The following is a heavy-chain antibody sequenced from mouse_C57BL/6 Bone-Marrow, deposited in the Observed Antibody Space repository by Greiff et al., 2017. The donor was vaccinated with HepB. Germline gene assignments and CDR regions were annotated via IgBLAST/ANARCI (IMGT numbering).Heavy chain of an antibody. V-gene: IGHV1-81*01. CDR2: IYPRSGNT. J-gene: IGHJ1*03. CDR1: GYTFTSYG. D-gene: IGHD1-1*01. CDR3: ARDTTGYFDV. Sequence: QVQLKESGAELARPGASVKLSCKASGYTFTSYGISWVKQRTGQGLEWIGEIYPRSGNTYYNEKFKGKATLTADKSSSTAYMELRSLTSEDSAVYFCARDTTGYFDVWGTGTTVTVSS.